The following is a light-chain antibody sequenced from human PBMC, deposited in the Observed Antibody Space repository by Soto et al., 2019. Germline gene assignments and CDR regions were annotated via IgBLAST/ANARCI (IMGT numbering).Light chain of an antibody. CDR1: QGSSDT. CDR2: DTS. Sequence: EVVLPPSPGPPSVPPGAGATPSCSAXQGSSDTLAWYQHQPGQPPRRLIYDTSARATGVPARFSGSRAGPEFTLTISRLEPEDFAVYYCQQYGSSIITFGQGTRVEIK. V-gene: IGKV3-20*01. CDR3: QQYGSSIIT. J-gene: IGKJ5*01.